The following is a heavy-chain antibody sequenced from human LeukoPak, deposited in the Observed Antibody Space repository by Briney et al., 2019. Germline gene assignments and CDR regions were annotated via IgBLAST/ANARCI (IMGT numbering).Heavy chain of an antibody. CDR2: ISNSGGNT. J-gene: IGHJ4*02. Sequence: GGSLRLSCAASGFTFSSYAISWVRQAPGKGLEWVSAISNSGGNTYYADSVKGRFTISRDNSKNILYLQMNSLRAEDTAVYYCASPLGGYCSGGSCYDYWGQGTLVTVSS. CDR1: GFTFSSYA. V-gene: IGHV3-23*01. CDR3: ASPLGGYCSGGSCYDY. D-gene: IGHD2-15*01.